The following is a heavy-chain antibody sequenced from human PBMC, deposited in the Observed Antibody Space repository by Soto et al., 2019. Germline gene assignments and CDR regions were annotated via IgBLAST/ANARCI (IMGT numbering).Heavy chain of an antibody. D-gene: IGHD3-10*01. Sequence: QVQLVQSGAEVKKPGSSVKVSCKASGGTFSSHVFNWVRQAPGQGLEWMGGIMPIIGTANYAQKFQGSVTITADESRSTAYMELSSVRSEDTAVYYCARDLEFRDGNISHLDYWGQGTLVTVSS. CDR1: GGTFSSHV. V-gene: IGHV1-69*01. J-gene: IGHJ4*02. CDR2: IMPIIGTA. CDR3: ARDLEFRDGNISHLDY.